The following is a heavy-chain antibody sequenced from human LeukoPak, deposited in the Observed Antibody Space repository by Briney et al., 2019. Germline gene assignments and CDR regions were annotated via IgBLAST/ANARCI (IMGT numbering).Heavy chain of an antibody. V-gene: IGHV3-48*03. J-gene: IGHJ4*02. Sequence: PGGSLRLSCAASGFTFSSYEMNWVRQAPGKGLEWISYITSSGTTKYYADSVKGRFTISRDNSKNTLYLQMNSLRAEDTAVYYCARDLRGDYWGQGTLVTVSS. CDR2: ITSSGTTK. CDR3: ARDLRGDY. CDR1: GFTFSSYE. D-gene: IGHD3-10*01.